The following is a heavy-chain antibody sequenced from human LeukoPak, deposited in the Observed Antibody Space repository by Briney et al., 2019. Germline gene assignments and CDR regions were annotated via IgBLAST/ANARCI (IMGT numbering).Heavy chain of an antibody. Sequence: SETLSLTCSVSGGSISSYYWSWIRQPDGKGLEWIGRIDGSGNTNYNPSLKSRISVSVDTSKNQVSLKLSYVTAADTAVYYCARDGGSGWFDYWRQGTLVTVSS. CDR2: IDGSGNT. D-gene: IGHD6-19*01. CDR3: ARDGGSGWFDY. V-gene: IGHV4-4*07. J-gene: IGHJ4*02. CDR1: GGSISSYY.